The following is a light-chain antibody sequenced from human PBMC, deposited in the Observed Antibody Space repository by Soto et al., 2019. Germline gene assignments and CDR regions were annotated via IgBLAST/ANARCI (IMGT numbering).Light chain of an antibody. CDR3: MQALQTPPWT. Sequence: EIVMTQSPLSLSVTPGEPASFSSRSSRPLLNNNGFFYLDWYLQKPGQPPQLLINLGSNRASGVPDRFSGSGSGTDFTLKISRVEAEDVGVYFCMQALQTPPWTFGQGTKVEIK. V-gene: IGKV2-28*01. CDR2: LGS. CDR1: RPLLNNNGFFY. J-gene: IGKJ1*01.